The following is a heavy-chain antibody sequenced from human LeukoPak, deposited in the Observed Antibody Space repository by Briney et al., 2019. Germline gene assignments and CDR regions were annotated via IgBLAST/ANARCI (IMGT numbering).Heavy chain of an antibody. CDR3: AKVDIVATIDY. CDR2: ISGSGGST. CDR1: GSPLISYA. J-gene: IGHJ4*02. Sequence: GSLCSPCAAPGSPLISYARTGARRPPGKGLGWVSAISGSGGSTYYADSVTGRFTISRDNSKNTLYLQMNSLRAEDTAVYYCAKVDIVATIDYWGQGTLVTVSS. D-gene: IGHD5-12*01. V-gene: IGHV3-23*01.